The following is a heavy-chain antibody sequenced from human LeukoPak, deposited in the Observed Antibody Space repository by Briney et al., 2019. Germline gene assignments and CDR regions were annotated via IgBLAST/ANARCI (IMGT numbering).Heavy chain of an antibody. J-gene: IGHJ4*02. D-gene: IGHD3-22*01. CDR2: ISSSSSYI. CDR3: ARGLGTALLYCDSSDTDDY. Sequence: PGGSLRLSCAASGFTFSSYSMNWVRQAPGKGLEWVSSISSSSSYIYYADSVKGRFTISRDNAKNSLYLQMNSLRAEDTAVYYRARGLGTALLYCDSSDTDDYWGQGTLVTVSS. V-gene: IGHV3-21*01. CDR1: GFTFSSYS.